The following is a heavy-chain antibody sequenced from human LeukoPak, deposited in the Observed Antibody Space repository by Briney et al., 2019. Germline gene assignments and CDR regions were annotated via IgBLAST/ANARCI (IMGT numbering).Heavy chain of an antibody. CDR1: GFTFSRYS. CDR2: ISSSSTV. J-gene: IGHJ4*02. CDR3: ARRAGAYSHPYDY. D-gene: IGHD4/OR15-4a*01. V-gene: IGHV3-48*01. Sequence: GGSLRLSCAASGFTFSRYSMNWVRQAPGKGLEWVSYISSSSTVYYADSVRGRFTISRDHANNSLYLQMNSLRAEDTAVYYCARRAGAYSHPYDYWGQGTLVTVSS.